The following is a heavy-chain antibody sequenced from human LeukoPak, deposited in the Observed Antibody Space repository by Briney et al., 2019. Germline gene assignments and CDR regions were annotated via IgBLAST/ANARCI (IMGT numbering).Heavy chain of an antibody. CDR2: ISGSGGST. J-gene: IGHJ6*02. CDR1: GFTFSSYA. Sequence: GGSLRLSCAASGFTFSSYAMSWVRQAPGKGLEWVSAISGSGGSTYYADSVKGRFTISRDNSKNTLYLQMNSLRGEDTAVYYCAKASGSYYYGMDVWGLGTTVTVSS. D-gene: IGHD1-26*01. V-gene: IGHV3-23*01. CDR3: AKASGSYYYGMDV.